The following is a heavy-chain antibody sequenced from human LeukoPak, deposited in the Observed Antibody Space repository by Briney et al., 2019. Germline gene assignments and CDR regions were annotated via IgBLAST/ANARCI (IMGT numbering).Heavy chain of an antibody. CDR3: AKERSLEIAVAGTIFDY. D-gene: IGHD6-19*01. J-gene: IGHJ4*02. CDR2: IYSGGDT. CDR1: GFTVNSYY. Sequence: PGGSLRLSCAASGFTVNSYYMGWVRQAPGKGLEWVSVIYSGGDTYYADSVKGRFTISRDKSKNMIYLEMSSLKAEDTAVYYCAKERSLEIAVAGTIFDYWGQGTLVTVSS. V-gene: IGHV3-66*01.